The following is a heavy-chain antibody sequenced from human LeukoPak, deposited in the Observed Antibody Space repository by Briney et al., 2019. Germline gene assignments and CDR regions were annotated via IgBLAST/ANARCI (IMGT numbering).Heavy chain of an antibody. CDR3: ARGSLLGSPAGY. J-gene: IGHJ4*02. V-gene: IGHV4-30-4*01. CDR1: GGSISSGDYY. CDR2: IYYSGST. D-gene: IGHD1-26*01. Sequence: PSETLSLTCTVSGGSISSGDYYWSWIRQPPGKGLEWIGYIYYSGSTYYNPSLKSRVTISVDTSKNQFSLKLSSVTAADTAVYYCARGSLLGSPAGYWGQGTLVTVSS.